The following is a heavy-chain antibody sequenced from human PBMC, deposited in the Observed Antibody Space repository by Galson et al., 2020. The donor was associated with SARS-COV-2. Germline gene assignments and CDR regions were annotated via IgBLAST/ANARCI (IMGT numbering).Heavy chain of an antibody. J-gene: IGHJ4*02. Sequence: GGSLRLSCAASGFTFGNYAMSWVRQAPGKGLEWVSAIGGSGVRTYYADSVKGRFTISRDNSKNTLYLQMNSLRAEDTAVYYCTATAMNYWGQGALVTVSS. CDR2: IGGSGVRT. D-gene: IGHD5-18*01. CDR1: GFTFGNYA. V-gene: IGHV3-23*01. CDR3: TATAMNY.